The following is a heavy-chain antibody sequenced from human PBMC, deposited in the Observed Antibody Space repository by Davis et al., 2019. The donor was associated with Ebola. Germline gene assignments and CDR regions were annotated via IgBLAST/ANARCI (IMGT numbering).Heavy chain of an antibody. CDR2: ISYDGSNK. CDR3: AKSGLSFGVVKYHYGMDA. D-gene: IGHD3-3*01. CDR1: GFTFSSYG. J-gene: IGHJ6*04. Sequence: GESLKISCAASGFTFSSYGMHWVRQAPGKGLEWVAVISYDGSNKYYADSVKGRFTISRDNSKKTLYLQMNSLRAEDTAVYYCAKSGLSFGVVKYHYGMDAWGKGTTVTVSS. V-gene: IGHV3-30*18.